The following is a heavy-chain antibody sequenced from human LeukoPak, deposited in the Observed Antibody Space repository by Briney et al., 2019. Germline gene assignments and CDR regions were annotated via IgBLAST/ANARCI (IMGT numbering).Heavy chain of an antibody. CDR1: GFTFSSYG. D-gene: IGHD5-12*01. Sequence: GRSLRLSCAASGFTFSSYGMHWVCQAPGKGLEWVAVISYDGSNKYYADSVKGRFTISRDNSKNTLYLQMNSLRAEDTAVYYCAKAYGYSGYDPYFDYWGQGTLVTVSS. CDR2: ISYDGSNK. J-gene: IGHJ4*02. CDR3: AKAYGYSGYDPYFDY. V-gene: IGHV3-30*18.